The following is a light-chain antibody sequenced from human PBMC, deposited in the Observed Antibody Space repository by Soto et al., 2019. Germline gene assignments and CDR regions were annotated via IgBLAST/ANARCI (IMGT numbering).Light chain of an antibody. CDR1: SSDIGDYKF. Sequence: QSALTQPASVSGAPGQSITISCTGTSSDIGDYKFVSWYQLYPGKAPKLLISEVTNRPSGVSNRFSGSKSGNTASLTISGLRAEDDAAYYCSSYSSGSSRYVFGTGTKLTVL. V-gene: IGLV2-14*03. J-gene: IGLJ1*01. CDR2: EVT. CDR3: SSYSSGSSRYV.